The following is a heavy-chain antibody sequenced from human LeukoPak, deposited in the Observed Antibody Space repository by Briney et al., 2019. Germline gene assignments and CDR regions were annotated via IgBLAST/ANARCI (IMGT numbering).Heavy chain of an antibody. Sequence: ASVKVSCKASGYTFTAYYIHWLLQAPGQGLEWMGWINSNTGGTNFAQRFQGRVHMTRETYINTAYMELSSLRSDDTAMYYCAREGAPQLSSYFDHWGQGTLVTVSS. J-gene: IGHJ4*02. V-gene: IGHV1-2*02. CDR1: GYTFTAYY. CDR2: INSNTGGT. CDR3: AREGAPQLSSYFDH. D-gene: IGHD1-1*01.